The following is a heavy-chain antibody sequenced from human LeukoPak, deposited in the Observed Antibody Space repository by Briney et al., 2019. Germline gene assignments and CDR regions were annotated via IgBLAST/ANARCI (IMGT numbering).Heavy chain of an antibody. CDR1: GFTFSNYA. CDR3: AKHLWRDLLWFGEGYYFGY. D-gene: IGHD3-10*01. J-gene: IGHJ4*02. CDR2: ISGDGGST. Sequence: GGSLRLSCAGSGFTFSNYAMSWVRQAPGKGLECVSVISGDGGSTYYADSVRGRFTISRDISKNTLYLQMNSLRADDTAVYYCAKHLWRDLLWFGEGYYFGYWGQGTLVTVSS. V-gene: IGHV3-23*01.